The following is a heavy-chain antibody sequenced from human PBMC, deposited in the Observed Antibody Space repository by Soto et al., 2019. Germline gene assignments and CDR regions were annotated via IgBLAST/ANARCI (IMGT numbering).Heavy chain of an antibody. CDR1: GFSFSTYD. CDR3: DRASEGGFDP. Sequence: GGSLRLSCAASGFSFSTYDMHWVRQATGKGLEWVSTIRTAGDTHYPGSVRGRFTISRDNAKKSLFLQMNSLRAEDTAIYYCDRASEGGFDPWGQGTLVTVSS. V-gene: IGHV3-13*04. CDR2: IRTAGDT. J-gene: IGHJ5*02.